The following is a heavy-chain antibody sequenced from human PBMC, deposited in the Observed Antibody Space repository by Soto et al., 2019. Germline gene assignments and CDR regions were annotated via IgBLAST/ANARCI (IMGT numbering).Heavy chain of an antibody. CDR2: ISSSSSTI. CDR1: GFTFSSYS. J-gene: IGHJ5*02. Sequence: EVQLVESGGGLVQPGGSLRLSCAASGFTFSSYSMNWVRQAPGKGLEWVSYISSSSSTIYYADSVKGRFTISRDNAKNSLCLQMNSPRDEDTAVYYCAREGGNLNWFDPWGQGTLVTVSS. V-gene: IGHV3-48*02. D-gene: IGHD1-26*01. CDR3: AREGGNLNWFDP.